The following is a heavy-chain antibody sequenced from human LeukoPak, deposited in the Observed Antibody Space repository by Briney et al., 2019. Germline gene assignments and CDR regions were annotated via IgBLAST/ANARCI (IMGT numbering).Heavy chain of an antibody. V-gene: IGHV4-59*11. CDR1: GGSISGHY. CDR3: ARVTSGYCSGGSCSSRGALGY. Sequence: SETLSLTCTVSGGSISGHYWSWIRRPPGKGLEWIGYIYYSGSTSYNPSLKSRVTISVDTSKNQFSLKLSSVTAADTAVYYCARVTSGYCSGGSCSSRGALGYWGQGTLVTVSS. D-gene: IGHD2-15*01. CDR2: IYYSGST. J-gene: IGHJ4*02.